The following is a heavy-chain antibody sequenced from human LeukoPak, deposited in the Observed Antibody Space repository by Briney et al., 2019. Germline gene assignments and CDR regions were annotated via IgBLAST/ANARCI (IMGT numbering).Heavy chain of an antibody. J-gene: IGHJ3*02. V-gene: IGHV3-23*01. D-gene: IGHD3-22*01. CDR3: AKDSSITMIVVVHPDAFDI. Sequence: GGSLRLSCAASGFTFSSYGMSWVRQAPGKGLEWVSAISGSGGSTYYADSVKGRFTISRDNSKNTLYLQMNSLRAEDTAVYYCAKDSSITMIVVVHPDAFDIWGQGTMVTVSS. CDR1: GFTFSSYG. CDR2: ISGSGGST.